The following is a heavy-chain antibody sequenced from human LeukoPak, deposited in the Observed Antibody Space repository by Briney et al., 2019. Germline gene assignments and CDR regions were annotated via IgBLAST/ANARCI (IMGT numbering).Heavy chain of an antibody. V-gene: IGHV4-59*01. D-gene: IGHD2-15*01. J-gene: IGHJ4*02. CDR2: IYYSGST. CDR1: GGSISSYY. CDR3: ARETPSGAGDY. Sequence: SETLSLTCTVSGGSISSYYWSWLRQPPGKGLEWIGYIYYSGSTNYNPSLKSRVTISVDTSKNQFSLKLSSVTAADTAVYYCARETPSGAGDYWGQGTLVTVPS.